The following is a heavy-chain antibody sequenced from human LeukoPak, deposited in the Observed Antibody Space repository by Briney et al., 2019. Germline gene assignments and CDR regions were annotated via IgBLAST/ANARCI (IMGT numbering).Heavy chain of an antibody. J-gene: IGHJ4*02. V-gene: IGHV3-9*01. CDR3: AKDIGCSGGTCYFPNYFDY. CDR2: ISWNNNNM. Sequence: PGGSLRLSCTASGFTFDDYAMHWVRQAPGKGLEWVSGISWNNNNMDYADSVKGRFTISRDNAKNSLYLQMNSPRTEDTAFYFCAKDIGCSGGTCYFPNYFDYWGQGTLVTVSS. CDR1: GFTFDDYA. D-gene: IGHD2-15*01.